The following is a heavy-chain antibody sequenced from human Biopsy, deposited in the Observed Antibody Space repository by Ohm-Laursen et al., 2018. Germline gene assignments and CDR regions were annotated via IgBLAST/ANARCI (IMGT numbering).Heavy chain of an antibody. J-gene: IGHJ6*02. CDR2: IWYDGSNE. D-gene: IGHD1-26*01. Sequence: RSLRLSCSASGFTFSVYAMHWVRQAPGKGLEWVSIIWYDGSNEYYADSVKGRFTISRDNSKNTVFLQMSSLRAEDTGVYYCARDPIVGSKADGTDVWGQGTTVTVSS. CDR3: ARDPIVGSKADGTDV. V-gene: IGHV3-33*01. CDR1: GFTFSVYA.